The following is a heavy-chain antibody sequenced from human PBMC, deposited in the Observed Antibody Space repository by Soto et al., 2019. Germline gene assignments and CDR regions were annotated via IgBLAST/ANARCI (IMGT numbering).Heavy chain of an antibody. V-gene: IGHV1-8*01. CDR1: GYTFTSYD. J-gene: IGHJ5*02. D-gene: IGHD4-17*01. CDR3: ARGVKYGDYSRWCDP. Sequence: QVQLVQSGAEVKKPGASVKVSCKASGYTFTSYDINWVRQATGQGLEYLGWMNPNSGNTGYVLKFQGRVTMTRKTSISTSYMELSSLRSEDTAVYYCARGVKYGDYSRWCDPWGQGTLVTVSS. CDR2: MNPNSGNT.